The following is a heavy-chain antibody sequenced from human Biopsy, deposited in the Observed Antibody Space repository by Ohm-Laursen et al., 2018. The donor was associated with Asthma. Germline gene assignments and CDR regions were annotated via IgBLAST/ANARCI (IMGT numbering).Heavy chain of an antibody. Sequence: SPRLSCAASGFTFSSYGMHWVRQAPGKGLEWVAGMWYDGSSKYYADSVKGRFTSSRDNSKNTVYLQMNSLRPDDTAVYYCARDVMEWYLPAFDFWGQGTLVTVSS. D-gene: IGHD3-3*01. J-gene: IGHJ4*02. CDR2: MWYDGSSK. CDR3: ARDVMEWYLPAFDF. V-gene: IGHV3-33*01. CDR1: GFTFSSYG.